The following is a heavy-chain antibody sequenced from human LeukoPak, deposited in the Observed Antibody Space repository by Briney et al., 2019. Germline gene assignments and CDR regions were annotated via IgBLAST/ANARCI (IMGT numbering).Heavy chain of an antibody. J-gene: IGHJ4*02. CDR1: GYTFTSNG. D-gene: IGHD3-16*01. CDR2: ISAYNGNT. Sequence: GASVKVSCKASGYTFTSNGISWVRKAPGQGLEWMGWISAYNGNTNNAQKLQGRVTMTTDTSTSTAYMELRSLRSDDTAVYYCARTFTVFSRDYYFDYWGQGTLVTVSS. CDR3: ARTFTVFSRDYYFDY. V-gene: IGHV1-18*01.